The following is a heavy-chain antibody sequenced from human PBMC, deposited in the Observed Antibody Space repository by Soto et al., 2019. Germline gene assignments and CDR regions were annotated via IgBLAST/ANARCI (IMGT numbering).Heavy chain of an antibody. D-gene: IGHD2-15*01. CDR1: GGYIISYY. J-gene: IGHJ4*02. Sequence: SETLSVTSTVAGGYIISYYWSWIRQPPGKGLEWIGYNYFRGSTNYNPSLKSRVTISVDTSKNQFSLKLSSVTAADTAVYYCARGQVVAAQHWGQGTLVTVSS. CDR3: ARGQVVAAQH. V-gene: IGHV4-59*01. CDR2: NYFRGST.